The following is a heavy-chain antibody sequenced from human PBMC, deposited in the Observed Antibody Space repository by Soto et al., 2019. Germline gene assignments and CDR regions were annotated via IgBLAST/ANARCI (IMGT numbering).Heavy chain of an antibody. CDR1: GFTFSSYA. V-gene: IGHV3-23*01. Sequence: GGSLRLSCAASGFTFSSYAMSWVRQAPGKGLEWVSFISGRGGSTYYADSVKGRFTISRDNSKNTLYLQMNSLRAEDTAAYYCAKNSSSLAIDYWGQGTLVTVSS. D-gene: IGHD6-13*01. CDR3: AKNSSSLAIDY. J-gene: IGHJ4*02. CDR2: ISGRGGST.